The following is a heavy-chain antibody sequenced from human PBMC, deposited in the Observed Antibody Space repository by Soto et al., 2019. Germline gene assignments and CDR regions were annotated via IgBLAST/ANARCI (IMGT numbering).Heavy chain of an antibody. V-gene: IGHV3-15*01. CDR2: IKSKTDGGTT. CDR3: TATYYYDEGGMDV. D-gene: IGHD3-22*01. Sequence: EVQLVESGGGLVRPGGSLRLSCAASGFTFSNAWMSWVRQAPGKGLEWVGRIKSKTDGGTTDYAAPVKGRFTISRDDSKNTLYLQMNSLKTEDTAVYYCTATYYYDEGGMDVWGQGTTVTVSS. J-gene: IGHJ6*02. CDR1: GFTFSNAW.